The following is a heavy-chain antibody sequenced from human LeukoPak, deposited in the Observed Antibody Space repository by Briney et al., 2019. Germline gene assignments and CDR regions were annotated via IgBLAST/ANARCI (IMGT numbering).Heavy chain of an antibody. D-gene: IGHD3-16*02. CDR1: GFSFSSYG. CDR3: ARVDRDTEFFDY. CDR2: ISHEGSNA. Sequence: PGGFLRLSCAASGFSFSSYGMHWVRQAPGKGLEWVAAISHEGSNAYYADSMKGRFTISRDQLTNTLYLQMNSLRVEDTAVYYCARVDRDTEFFDYWGQGTLVTVSS. V-gene: IGHV3-30*03. J-gene: IGHJ4*02.